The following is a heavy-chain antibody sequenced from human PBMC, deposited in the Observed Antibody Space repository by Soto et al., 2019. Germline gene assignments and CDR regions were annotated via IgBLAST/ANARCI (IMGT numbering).Heavy chain of an antibody. CDR1: GGTFSSNT. CDR3: ARGPYCSGGSCYQYFDY. CDR2: IIPSLGIA. J-gene: IGHJ4*02. D-gene: IGHD2-15*01. V-gene: IGHV1-69*02. Sequence: QVQLVQSGAEVKKPGSSVKVSCKASGGTFSSNTISWVRQAPGQGLEWMGRIIPSLGIANYAQKFQGRVTITADKSXSXXYMELSSLRSEDTAVYYCARGPYCSGGSCYQYFDYWGQGTLVTVSS.